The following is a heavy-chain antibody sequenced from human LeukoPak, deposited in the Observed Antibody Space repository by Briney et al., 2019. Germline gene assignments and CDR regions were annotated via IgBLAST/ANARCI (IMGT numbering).Heavy chain of an antibody. CDR2: IYYSGST. D-gene: IGHD6-13*01. CDR3: ARVRRGSSDWYFDL. V-gene: IGHV4-59*01. Sequence: PSQTLSLTCTVSGGSISSYYWSWIRQPPGKGLEWIGYIYYSGSTNYNPSLKSRVTISVDTSKNQFSLKLSSVTAVDTAVYYCARVRRGSSDWYFDLWGRGTLVTVSS. J-gene: IGHJ2*01. CDR1: GGSISSYY.